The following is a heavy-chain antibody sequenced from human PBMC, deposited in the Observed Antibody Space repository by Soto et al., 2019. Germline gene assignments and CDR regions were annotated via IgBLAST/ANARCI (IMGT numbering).Heavy chain of an antibody. D-gene: IGHD3-3*01. CDR1: GFTFSSYA. CDR2: IGTSGTGT. CDR3: AIRCDTVFGPAYSTAF. V-gene: IGHV3-23*01. J-gene: IGHJ4*02. Sequence: PGGSLRLSCAASGFTFSSYAMTWVRQAPGKGLEWVSAIGTSGTGTYYADSVRGRFTISRDNSNNTLYLQMNSLRAEDTAVYYCAIRCDTVFGPAYSTAFWCPGLLVTLFS.